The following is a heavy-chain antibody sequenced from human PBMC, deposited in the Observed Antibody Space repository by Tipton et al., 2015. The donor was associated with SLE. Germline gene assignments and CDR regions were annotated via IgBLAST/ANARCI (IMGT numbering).Heavy chain of an antibody. CDR3: ARGCSASCYLGGVGWFDP. J-gene: IGHJ5*02. D-gene: IGHD2-2*01. CDR1: GFTFSDYY. CDR2: ISSSGSTI. Sequence: GSLRLSCAASGFTFSDYYMSWIRQAPGKGLEWVSYISSSGSTIYYADSVKGRFTISRDNAKNSLYLQMNSLRAEDTAVYYCARGCSASCYLGGVGWFDPWGQGTLVTVSS. V-gene: IGHV3-11*01.